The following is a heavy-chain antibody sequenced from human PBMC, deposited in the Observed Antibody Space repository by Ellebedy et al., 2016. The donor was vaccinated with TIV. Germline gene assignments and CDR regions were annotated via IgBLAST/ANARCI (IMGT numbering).Heavy chain of an antibody. CDR1: GFTFSNFW. J-gene: IGHJ5*02. CDR3: ARGGLSFDP. D-gene: IGHD2-21*01. Sequence: PGGSLRLSCAASGFTFSNFWMSWFRQAPGEGLEWVAHIKADGREEHYVDSVKGRFTISRDNARSSVYLQMNSLRAEDTDVYYCARGGLSFDPWGKGTLVTVSS. CDR2: IKADGREE. V-gene: IGHV3-7*03.